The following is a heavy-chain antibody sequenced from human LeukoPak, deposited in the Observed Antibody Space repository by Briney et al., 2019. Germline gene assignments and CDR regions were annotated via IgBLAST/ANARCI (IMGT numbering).Heavy chain of an antibody. J-gene: IGHJ6*03. CDR1: GVTFRNYV. CDR3: ARESHPYYFYYHMDV. CDR2: ISFDGSNT. Sequence: GGSLRLSCAASGVTFRNYVLHWVRQAPGKGLEWVALISFDGSNTYYADSVKGRFTISRDTSGNTLYLQMNSLGDEDTAVYYCARESHPYYFYYHMDVWGKGTTVTVSS. V-gene: IGHV3-30*04.